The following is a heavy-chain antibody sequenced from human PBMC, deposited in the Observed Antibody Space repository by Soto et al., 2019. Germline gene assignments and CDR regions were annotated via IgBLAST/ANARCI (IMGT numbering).Heavy chain of an antibody. CDR2: IYHSGST. J-gene: IGHJ3*02. CDR3: ARVQIAAAGTGAFDI. CDR1: GGSISSGGYS. Sequence: QLQLQESGSGLVKPSQTLSLTCAVSGGSISSGGYSWSWIRQPPGKGLEWIGYIYHSGSTYYNQSLKSRVAISVDRSKNQFSLKLSSVTAADTAVYYCARVQIAAAGTGAFDIWGKGTMVTVSS. D-gene: IGHD6-13*01. V-gene: IGHV4-30-2*01.